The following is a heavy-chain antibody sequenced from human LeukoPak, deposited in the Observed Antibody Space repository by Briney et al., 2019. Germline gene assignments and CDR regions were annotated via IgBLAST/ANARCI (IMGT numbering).Heavy chain of an antibody. CDR3: ATSSLDYCGGDCYPGQLDY. CDR1: GFTFSSYA. J-gene: IGHJ4*02. D-gene: IGHD2-21*02. Sequence: PGGSLRPSCAASGFTFSSYAMSWVRQAPGKGLEWVSAISGSGGSIYCADSVKGRFTISRDNSKNTLYLQMDSLRAEDTAVYYCATSSLDYCGGDCYPGQLDYWGQGTLVTVSS. V-gene: IGHV3-23*01. CDR2: ISGSGGSI.